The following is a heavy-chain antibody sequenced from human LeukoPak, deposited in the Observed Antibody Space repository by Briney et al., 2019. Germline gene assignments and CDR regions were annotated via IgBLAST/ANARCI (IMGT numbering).Heavy chain of an antibody. V-gene: IGHV3-15*01. J-gene: IGHJ4*02. CDR1: GFTLSNAW. Sequence: MAGGSLRLSCAASGFTLSNAWMSWVRQAPGKGLEWVGRIKSKTDGCTTDYAAPVKGRFTISRDDAKTTLYLQMNSLTTEDTSVCYCTSLRRDYWGRGTLVTVSS. CDR3: TSLRRDY. CDR2: IKSKTDGCTT.